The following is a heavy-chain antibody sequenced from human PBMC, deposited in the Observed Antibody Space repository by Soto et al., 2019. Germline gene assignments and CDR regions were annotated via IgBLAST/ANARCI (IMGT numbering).Heavy chain of an antibody. CDR1: GASITVSSC. D-gene: IGHD2-8*02. V-gene: IGHV4-4*07. CDR2: LSLSGTT. CDR3: ARGMTPPGAPAWYYFDS. J-gene: IGHJ4*02. Sequence: SETLSPTCTLSGASITVSSCWSWIRQPAGKGLEWIGRLSLSGTTNYNPSLRSLVTMSADVSKNQFSLRLTSVTAADTALYYCARGMTPPGAPAWYYFDSWGQGTLVTVSS.